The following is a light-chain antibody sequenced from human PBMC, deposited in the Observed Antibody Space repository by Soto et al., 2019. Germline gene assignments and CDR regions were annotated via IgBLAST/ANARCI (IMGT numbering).Light chain of an antibody. V-gene: IGKV3-20*01. CDR2: GAS. J-gene: IGKJ4*01. CDR3: RQYNDSTRLA. Sequence: ELVLTQSLGTVSLCPGERPTLSCRASQSVSSSFLAWYQQKSGQAPRLLIYGASTRATGFAARFSGSGSGTECTLTISSIQSEDDVVNYCRQYNDSTRLAFGGGTKVDIK. CDR1: QSVSSSF.